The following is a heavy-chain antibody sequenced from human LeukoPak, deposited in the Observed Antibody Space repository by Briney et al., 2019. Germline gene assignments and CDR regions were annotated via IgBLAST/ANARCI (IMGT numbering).Heavy chain of an antibody. Sequence: KPSETLSLTCAVYGGSFSGYYWSWIRQPPGKGLEWIGEINHSGSTNYNPSLKSRVTISVDTSKNQFSLKLSSVTAADTAVYYCAGGEQQLADWGQGTLVTVSS. V-gene: IGHV4-34*01. CDR2: INHSGST. CDR1: GGSFSGYY. D-gene: IGHD6-13*01. J-gene: IGHJ4*02. CDR3: AGGEQQLAD.